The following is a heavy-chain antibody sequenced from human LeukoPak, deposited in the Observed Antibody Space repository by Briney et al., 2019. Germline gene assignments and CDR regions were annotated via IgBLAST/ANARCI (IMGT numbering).Heavy chain of an antibody. D-gene: IGHD4-17*01. J-gene: IGHJ4*02. Sequence: PSETLSLTCAVYGGSFSGYYWSWIRQPPGKGLEWIGEINHSGTTNYNPTLTSRVTISVDTSKKQFSLKLSSVTAADTAVYYCARGTMPTVTYYFDYRGQGTLVTVSS. CDR2: INHSGTT. CDR3: ARGTMPTVTYYFDY. V-gene: IGHV4-34*01. CDR1: GGSFSGYY.